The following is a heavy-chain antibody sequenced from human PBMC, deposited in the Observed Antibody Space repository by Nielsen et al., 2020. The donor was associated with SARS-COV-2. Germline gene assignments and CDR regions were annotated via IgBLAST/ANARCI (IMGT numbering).Heavy chain of an antibody. CDR3: ARQGLRSPETDY. J-gene: IGHJ4*02. Sequence: GESLKISCKGSGYSFTSYWIGWVRQMPGRGLEWVGIIYPGDSETRYSPSFQDQVTMSVDKSINTAYLLWSSLKASDTAIYYCARQGLRSPETDYWGQGTLVTVSS. V-gene: IGHV5-51*01. CDR2: IYPGDSET. CDR1: GYSFTSYW. D-gene: IGHD3/OR15-3a*01.